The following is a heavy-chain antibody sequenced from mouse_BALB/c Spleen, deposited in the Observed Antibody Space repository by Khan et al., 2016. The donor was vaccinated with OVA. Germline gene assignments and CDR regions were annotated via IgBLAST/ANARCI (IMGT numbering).Heavy chain of an antibody. Sequence: VQLQESGAELARPAASVSMSCKASGYTFTSYTMHWVKQRPGQGLEWIVYINPSSGYTKYNQKFKDKATLTADKSSSTAYMQLSSLTSEDSAVYYCARTHERWGQGTTLTVSS. V-gene: IGHV1-4*01. CDR3: ARTHER. J-gene: IGHJ2*01. CDR2: INPSSGYT. CDR1: GYTFTSYT.